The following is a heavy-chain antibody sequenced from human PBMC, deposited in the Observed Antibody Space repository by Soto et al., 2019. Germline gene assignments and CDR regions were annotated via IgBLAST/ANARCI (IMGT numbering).Heavy chain of an antibody. V-gene: IGHV4-31*01. CDR2: NYYSGIT. D-gene: IGHD3-16*01. CDR1: GGSISSGGYY. CDR3: ARHDGV. J-gene: IGHJ6*02. Sequence: PSETLSLTCTVSGGSISSGGYYWTWIRQHPGKGLEWIGYNYYSGITNYSPSFQGHVTISADKSITTAYLQWSSLKASDTAMYYCARHDGVWGQGTTVTVSS.